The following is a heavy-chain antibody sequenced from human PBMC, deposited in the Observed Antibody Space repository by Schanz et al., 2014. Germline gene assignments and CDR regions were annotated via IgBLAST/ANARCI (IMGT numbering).Heavy chain of an antibody. D-gene: IGHD6-13*01. CDR3: ARGPDSTSADVTRGRRRYYFDY. V-gene: IGHV4-34*01. J-gene: IGHJ4*02. CDR2: INHSGST. CDR1: SGSFSGYY. Sequence: QVQLQQWGAGLLKPSETLSLSCAVYSGSFSGYYWSWIRQPPGKGLEWIGEINHSGSTNYNPSLKRRVTISVDPSKNQFSLKLSSVTAADTAVYYCARGPDSTSADVTRGRRRYYFDYWGQGTLVTVSS.